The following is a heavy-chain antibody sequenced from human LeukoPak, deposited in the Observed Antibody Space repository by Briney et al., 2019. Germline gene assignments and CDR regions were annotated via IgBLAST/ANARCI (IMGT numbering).Heavy chain of an antibody. Sequence: SETLSLTCAVYGGSFSGYYWSWIRQPPGKGLEWIGEINHSGSTNYNPSLKSRVTISVDTSKNQFSLKLSSMTAADTAVYYCARSRRIVVVPAAIRFLEWLFSGARFDPWGQGTLVTVSS. D-gene: IGHD2-2*01. CDR1: GGSFSGYY. CDR2: INHSGST. V-gene: IGHV4-34*01. J-gene: IGHJ5*02. CDR3: ARSRRIVVVPAAIRFLEWLFSGARFDP.